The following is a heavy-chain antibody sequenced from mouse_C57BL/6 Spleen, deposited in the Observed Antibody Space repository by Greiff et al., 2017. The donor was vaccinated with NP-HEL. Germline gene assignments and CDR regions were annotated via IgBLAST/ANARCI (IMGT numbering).Heavy chain of an antibody. D-gene: IGHD4-1*01. CDR1: GYSITSGYY. J-gene: IGHJ4*01. CDR3: AITGSYYAMDY. V-gene: IGHV3-6*01. Sequence: EVQLQESGPGLVKPSQSLSLTCSVPGYSITSGYYWNWIRQFPGNKLEWMGYISYDGSNNYHPSLKNRISITRDTSKNQFFLKLNSVTTEDTATYYWAITGSYYAMDYWGQGTSVTVSS. CDR2: ISYDGSN.